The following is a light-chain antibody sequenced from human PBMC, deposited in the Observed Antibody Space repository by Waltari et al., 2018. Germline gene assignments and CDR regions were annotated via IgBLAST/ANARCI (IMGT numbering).Light chain of an antibody. J-gene: IGLJ3*02. Sequence: QTVVTQEPSLSISPGGTVTVTCGLSSGSVSTHNYPSWYRQTPGQPPRTLIYKTDIRSSGVPDRFSGSILGTKAALTLTGAQADDEDDYYCLLQMPGGIWVFGGGTKLTVL. CDR1: SGSVSTHNY. CDR2: KTD. V-gene: IGLV8-61*01. CDR3: LLQMPGGIWV.